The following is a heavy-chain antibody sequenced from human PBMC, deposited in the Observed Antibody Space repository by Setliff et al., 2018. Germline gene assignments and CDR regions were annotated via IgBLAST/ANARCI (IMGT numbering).Heavy chain of an antibody. V-gene: IGHV3-53*01. CDR2: IIQDAST. J-gene: IGHJ4*02. Sequence: GGSLRLSCETSGFTFRAYSMTWVRQSPGKGLECVAGIIQDASTLYADSVKGRFTISRDNSKNTLYLQMNSLRAEDTAVYYCAREAKPFGNFDWLLPSGGYWGQGTLVTVSS. CDR3: AREAKPFGNFDWLLPSGGY. D-gene: IGHD3-9*01. CDR1: GFTFRAYS.